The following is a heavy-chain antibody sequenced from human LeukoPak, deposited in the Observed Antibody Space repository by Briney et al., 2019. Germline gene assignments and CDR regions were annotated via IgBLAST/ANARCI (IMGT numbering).Heavy chain of an antibody. D-gene: IGHD6-19*01. CDR2: IYLGDSDT. CDR1: GYSSTNSW. CDR3: ARHPSYTSGWPLDY. V-gene: IGHV5-51*01. J-gene: IGHJ4*02. Sequence: GESLKISCKASGYSSTNSWIGWVRQVPGKGLEWVGIIYLGDSDTRYSPSLQGQVTISADKSITTAYLQWSSLKASDAAIYYCARHPSYTSGWPLDYWGQGTLVTVSS.